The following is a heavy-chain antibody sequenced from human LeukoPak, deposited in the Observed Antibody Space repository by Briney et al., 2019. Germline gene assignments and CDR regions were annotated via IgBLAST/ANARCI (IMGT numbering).Heavy chain of an antibody. CDR1: GGSISSVAYY. CDR2: IYYSGST. J-gene: IGHJ5*02. Sequence: SETLSLTCTVSGGSISSVAYYWSWIRQPPGKGLEWIGYIYYSGSTYYNPSLKSRVTISVDTSKNQFSLKLSSVTAADTAVYYCARGHLSSSWNNWFDPWGQGTLVTVSS. CDR3: ARGHLSSSWNNWFDP. D-gene: IGHD6-13*01. V-gene: IGHV4-30-4*01.